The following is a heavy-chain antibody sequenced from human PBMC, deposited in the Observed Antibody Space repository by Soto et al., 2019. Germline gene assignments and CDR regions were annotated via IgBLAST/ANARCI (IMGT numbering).Heavy chain of an antibody. Sequence: ASVKVSCKASGYTFTSYAMHWVRQAPGQRLEWMGWINAGNGNTKYSQKFQGRVTITRDTSASTAYMELSSLRSEDTAVYYCARDLKLENYYGSGSYWAAFDIWGQGTMVTVS. D-gene: IGHD3-10*01. CDR2: INAGNGNT. J-gene: IGHJ3*02. V-gene: IGHV1-3*01. CDR1: GYTFTSYA. CDR3: ARDLKLENYYGSGSYWAAFDI.